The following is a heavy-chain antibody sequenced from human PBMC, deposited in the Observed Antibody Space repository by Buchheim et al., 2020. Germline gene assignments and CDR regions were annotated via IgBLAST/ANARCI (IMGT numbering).Heavy chain of an antibody. Sequence: EVQLLESRGGLVQPGGSPRLSCAASGFTFTSYAMSCVRQDPGKGLEWVSVVSGSGGRTYYAASVQGRFTSSRDNSKNTLYLQMNSLTGEDTAVYYCARRVIGDSVYDYFDSWGQGTL. CDR2: VSGSGGRT. CDR1: GFTFTSYA. V-gene: IGHV3-23*01. CDR3: ARRVIGDSVYDYFDS. D-gene: IGHD5/OR15-5a*01. J-gene: IGHJ4*02.